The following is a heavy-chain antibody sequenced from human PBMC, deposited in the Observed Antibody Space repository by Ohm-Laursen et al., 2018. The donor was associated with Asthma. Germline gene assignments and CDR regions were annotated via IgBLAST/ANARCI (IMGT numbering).Heavy chain of an antibody. CDR3: ARDVMEWYLPAFDF. V-gene: IGHV3-30-3*01. CDR2: GGSYYDGGLK. CDR1: GFTFRSYA. Sequence: SLRLSCAAPGFTFRSYAMHWVRQAPGKGLEWVAVGGSYYDGGLKYYADSVNGRFTVSRDDSKNALYLQMNSLRPDDTAVYYCARDVMEWYLPAFDFWGQGTLVTVSS. J-gene: IGHJ4*02. D-gene: IGHD3-3*01.